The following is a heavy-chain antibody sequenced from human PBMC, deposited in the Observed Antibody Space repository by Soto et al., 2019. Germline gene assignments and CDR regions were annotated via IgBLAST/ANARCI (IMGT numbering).Heavy chain of an antibody. CDR3: ARVSGVNWNYLGVAFNY. V-gene: IGHV1-8*01. CDR2: MNPNSGNT. D-gene: IGHD1-7*01. J-gene: IGHJ4*02. Sequence: QVQLVQSGAEVKKPGASVKVSCKASGYTFTSYDINWVRQATGQGLEWMGWMNPNSGNTGYAQKFQGRVTMTRNTSISTAYMELSSLRSEDTAVYYCARVSGVNWNYLGVAFNYWGQGTLVTVSS. CDR1: GYTFTSYD.